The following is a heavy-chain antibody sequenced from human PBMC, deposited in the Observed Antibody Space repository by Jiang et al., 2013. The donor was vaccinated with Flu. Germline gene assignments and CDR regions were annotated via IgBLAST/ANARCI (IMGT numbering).Heavy chain of an antibody. CDR2: MNPNSGNT. J-gene: IGHJ6*02. CDR1: GYTFTSYD. CDR3: ARSLGGVATITSAYYYYGMDV. D-gene: IGHD5-24*01. Sequence: SVKVSCKASGYTFTSYDINWVRQATGQGLEWMGWMNPNSGNTGYAQKFQGRVTMTRNTSISTAYMELSSLRSEDTAVYYCARSLGGVATITSAYYYYGMDVWGQGTTVTVSS. V-gene: IGHV1-8*01.